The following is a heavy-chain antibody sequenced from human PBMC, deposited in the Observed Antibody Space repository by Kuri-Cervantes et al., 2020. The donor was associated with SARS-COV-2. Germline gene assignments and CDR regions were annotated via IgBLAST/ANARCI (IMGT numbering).Heavy chain of an antibody. CDR1: GFTFSGHW. J-gene: IGHJ4*02. CDR3: TTSPGVYDY. V-gene: IGHV3-74*01. CDR2: INPDGSYT. Sequence: GGSLRLSYAASGFTFSGHWIHWVRQAPGKGLVWVSRINPDGSYTNNADSVKGRFTLSRDNAKNSLYLQMSSLRADDTAIYYCTTSPGVYDYWGQGTLVTVSS. D-gene: IGHD6-13*01.